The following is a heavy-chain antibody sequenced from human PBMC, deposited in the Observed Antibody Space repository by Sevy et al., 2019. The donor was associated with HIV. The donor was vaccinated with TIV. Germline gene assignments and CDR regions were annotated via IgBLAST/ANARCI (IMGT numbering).Heavy chain of an antibody. CDR3: TTDSWSQEDYSDY. J-gene: IGHJ4*02. V-gene: IGHV3-15*01. Sequence: GGSLRLSCPASGFTFTNAWMSWVRQAPGKGLEWVARFKGKPSGGKIDYAAPVKGRFTISRDDSKNTLYLQMSSLRTEDTAVYYCTTDSWSQEDYSDYWGQGTLVTVSS. CDR2: FKGKPSGGKI. CDR1: GFTFTNAW. D-gene: IGHD6-13*01.